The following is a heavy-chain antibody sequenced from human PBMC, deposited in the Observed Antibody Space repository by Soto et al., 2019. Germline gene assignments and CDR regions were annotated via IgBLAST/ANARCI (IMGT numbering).Heavy chain of an antibody. D-gene: IGHD7-27*01. CDR2: ISYDGSNK. CDR1: GFTFSRYG. Sequence: QGQLVESGGGVVQPGRSLRLSCAASGFTFSRYGMHWVRQAPGKGLEWVAVISYDGSNKYYADSDSVKGRFTISRDNSKNTLYLQMNSLRAEDTAVYYCAKDLGEGAMAVWGQGTTVTVSS. V-gene: IGHV3-30*18. J-gene: IGHJ6*02. CDR3: AKDLGEGAMAV.